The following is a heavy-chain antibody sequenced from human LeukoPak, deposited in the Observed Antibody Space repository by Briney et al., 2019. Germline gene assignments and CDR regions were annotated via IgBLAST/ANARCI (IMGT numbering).Heavy chain of an antibody. D-gene: IGHD1-26*01. CDR1: GGSINNYY. J-gene: IGHJ5*02. CDR2: MSTSGFT. Sequence: PSETLSLTCIVSGGSINNYYWSWIRQPAGKGLEWIGRMSTSGFTNYNPSLRSRVTMSVDTSKNQFSLKLTSVTAADTAVYYCARGREVGTTTGWFDPWGQGILVIVSS. V-gene: IGHV4-4*07. CDR3: ARGREVGTTTGWFDP.